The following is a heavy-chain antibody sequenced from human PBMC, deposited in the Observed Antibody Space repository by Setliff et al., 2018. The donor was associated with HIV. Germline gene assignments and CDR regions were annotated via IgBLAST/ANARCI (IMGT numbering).Heavy chain of an antibody. Sequence: SETLSLTCAVYGGSFSDYYWSWIRQTPGKGLECIGEVSHSGRASYNPSLKSRVTISVDKSKNQFSLTLTSVTAADTAIYYCARGRGAFDIWGQGTMVTVPS. J-gene: IGHJ3*02. V-gene: IGHV4-34*01. D-gene: IGHD3-10*01. CDR2: VSHSGRA. CDR3: ARGRGAFDI. CDR1: GGSFSDYY.